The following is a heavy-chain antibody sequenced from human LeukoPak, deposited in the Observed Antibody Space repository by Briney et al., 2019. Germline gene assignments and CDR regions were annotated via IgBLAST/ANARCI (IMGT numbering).Heavy chain of an antibody. CDR1: GFTFSSYL. CDR3: ARDRYEHYGMDV. Sequence: GGSLRLSCAASGFTFSSYLMSWVRQAPGKGLEWVANIKQDGSEKYYVDSVKGRFTISRDNAKNSLYLQMNSLRAEDTAVYYCARDRYEHYGMDVWGQGTTVTVSS. D-gene: IGHD5-12*01. CDR2: IKQDGSEK. V-gene: IGHV3-7*01. J-gene: IGHJ6*02.